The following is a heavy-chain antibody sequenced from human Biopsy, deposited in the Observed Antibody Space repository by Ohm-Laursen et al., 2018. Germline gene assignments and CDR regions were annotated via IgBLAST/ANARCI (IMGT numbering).Heavy chain of an antibody. D-gene: IGHD2-2*01. CDR1: GGSISGYH. J-gene: IGHJ4*02. Sequence: GTLSLTWAVSGGSISGYHWSWIRKSPGKGLEWLAYISYTGGITSNPSLNGRATMSLDTSKNQFSVRLIYVTAADTAVYYCARMPHFDYWGQGILVTVSS. CDR2: ISYTGGI. CDR3: ARMPHFDY. V-gene: IGHV4-59*01.